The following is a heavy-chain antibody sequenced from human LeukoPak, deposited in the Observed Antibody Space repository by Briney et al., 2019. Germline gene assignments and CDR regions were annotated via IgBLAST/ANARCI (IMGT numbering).Heavy chain of an antibody. J-gene: IGHJ6*03. CDR1: GYTFTSYD. CDR2: MNPNSGNT. D-gene: IGHD6-13*01. V-gene: IGHV1-8*01. Sequence: ASVKVSCKASGYTFTSYDINWVRQATGQGLEWMGWMNPNSGNTGYAQKFQGRVTMTRNTSISTAYMELSSLRSEDTAVYYCAGSYSSSWYYYYYYYMDVWGKGTTVTISS. CDR3: AGSYSSSWYYYYYYYMDV.